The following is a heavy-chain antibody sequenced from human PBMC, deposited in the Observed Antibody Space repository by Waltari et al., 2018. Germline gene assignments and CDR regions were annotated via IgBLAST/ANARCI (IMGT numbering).Heavy chain of an antibody. V-gene: IGHV1-2*02. CDR3: ARVAAYDYYDSSGYKYFQH. CDR2: INPNSGGT. CDR1: GYTFTGYY. Sequence: QVPLVQSGAEVKKPGASVKVSCKDSGYTFTGYYLHWVRQAPGPGREWMGWINPNSGGTNYAQKFQGRVTMTRDTSISTAYMELSRLRSDDTAVYYCARVAAYDYYDSSGYKYFQHWGQGTLVTVSS. D-gene: IGHD3-22*01. J-gene: IGHJ1*01.